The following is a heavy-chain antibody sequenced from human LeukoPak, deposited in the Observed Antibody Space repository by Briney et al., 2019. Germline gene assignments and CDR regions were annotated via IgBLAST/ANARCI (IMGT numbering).Heavy chain of an antibody. D-gene: IGHD6-19*01. CDR1: GGTFNSHGGTFGSYS. CDR2: IIPIFGTA. Sequence: SVKVSCKASGGTFNSHGGTFGSYSISWVRQAPGQGLEWMGGIIPIFGTANYAQKFQGRVTITTDESTSTAYMELSSLRSEDTAVYYCATHSSGWWGEPYYYMDVWGKGTTVTVSS. J-gene: IGHJ6*03. CDR3: ATHSSGWWGEPYYYMDV. V-gene: IGHV1-69*05.